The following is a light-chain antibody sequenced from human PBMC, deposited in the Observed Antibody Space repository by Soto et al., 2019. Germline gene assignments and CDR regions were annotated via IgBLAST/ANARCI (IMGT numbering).Light chain of an antibody. CDR2: DVT. CDR3: SSYTSNNTYV. CDR1: SSDVGGYIY. J-gene: IGLJ1*01. Sequence: QSALTQPASVSGSPGQSITISCTGTSSDVGGYIYVSWYQQHPGKAPKLMIYDVTSRPSGVSYRFSGSKSGNTASLTISGLQAEDEADYYCSSYTSNNTYVFGTGTKVTVL. V-gene: IGLV2-14*01.